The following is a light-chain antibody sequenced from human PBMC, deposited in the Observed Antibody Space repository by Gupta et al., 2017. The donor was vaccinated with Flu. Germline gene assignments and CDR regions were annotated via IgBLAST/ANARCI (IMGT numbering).Light chain of an antibody. Sequence: TVLTQSPAILSLSPGERATLSCRASQSVSSYLAWYQHKFGQAPRLLIYDASNRATGIPARFSGSGSGTEFTLTISSREPEDFAVYYCQQRSEWPWTFGQGTRVEIK. CDR1: QSVSSY. J-gene: IGKJ1*01. CDR2: DAS. V-gene: IGKV3-11*01. CDR3: QQRSEWPWT.